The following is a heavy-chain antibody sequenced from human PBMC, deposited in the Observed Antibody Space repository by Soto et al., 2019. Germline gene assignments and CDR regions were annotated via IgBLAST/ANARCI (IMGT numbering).Heavy chain of an antibody. CDR2: ISYDGTYT. CDR1: GFTFSNYH. CDR3: AKRRAVGDYYFDY. Sequence: LVESGGGVVQPGRALRLSCAASGFTFSNYHMNWVRHAPGKGLECVAVISYDGTYTYYADSVKGRFTISRDNSKHTLYLQMNSLRVEDTAVYYCAKRRAVGDYYFDYWGQGTLVTVSS. V-gene: IGHV3-30*18. D-gene: IGHD3-10*01. J-gene: IGHJ4*02.